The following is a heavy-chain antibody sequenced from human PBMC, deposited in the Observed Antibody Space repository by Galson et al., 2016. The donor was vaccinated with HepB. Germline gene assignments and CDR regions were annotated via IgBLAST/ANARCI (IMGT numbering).Heavy chain of an antibody. Sequence: SVKVSCKASGYTFTRYSMHWVRQAPGQGLEWMGLINPRGGGTAYAQKFQGRVTMTRDTSTGTVYMQLTSLRSEDTAVYYCAIGISDYGYFDYWGQGTLVTVSS. CDR1: GYTFTRYS. CDR2: INPRGGGT. J-gene: IGHJ4*01. V-gene: IGHV1-46*01. D-gene: IGHD4-17*01. CDR3: AIGISDYGYFDY.